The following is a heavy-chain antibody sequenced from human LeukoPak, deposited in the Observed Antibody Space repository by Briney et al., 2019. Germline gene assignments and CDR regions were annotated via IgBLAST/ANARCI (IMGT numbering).Heavy chain of an antibody. CDR1: GFTFSSYK. D-gene: IGHD3-16*01. V-gene: IGHV3-48*03. J-gene: IGHJ4*02. CDR3: AVGGGY. CDR2: ISSIGTTI. Sequence: GGSLRLSCAASGFTFSSYKMNWVRQAPGKGLEWVSHISSIGTTIYYADSVKGRFTISRDNAKNSLFLQMNSLRAEDTAVYYCAVGGGYWGQGTLVTVSS.